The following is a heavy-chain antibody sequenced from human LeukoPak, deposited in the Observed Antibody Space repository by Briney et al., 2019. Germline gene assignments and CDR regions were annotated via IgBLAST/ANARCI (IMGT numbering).Heavy chain of an antibody. Sequence: GGSLRLSCATSGFTFSSYGMHWVRQAPGKGLEWVAFIRNDGNNKYYADSVKGRLTISRDNSKNTLYLQMNSLRAEDTAVYYCAKDNSGWAFGYWGQGTPVTVSS. CDR3: AKDNSGWAFGY. CDR1: GFTFSSYG. V-gene: IGHV3-30*02. CDR2: IRNDGNNK. D-gene: IGHD6-19*01. J-gene: IGHJ4*02.